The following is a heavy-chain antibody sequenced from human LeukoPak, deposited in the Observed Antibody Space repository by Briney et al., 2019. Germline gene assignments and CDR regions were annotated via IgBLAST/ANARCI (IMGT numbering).Heavy chain of an antibody. J-gene: IGHJ4*02. CDR1: GYTFTSYD. CDR2: ISAYNGNT. CDR3: ATVDTAMVTMDY. D-gene: IGHD5-18*01. V-gene: IGHV1-18*01. Sequence: GASVKVSCKASGYTFTSYDINWVRQAPGQGLEWMGWISAYNGNTNYAQKLQGRVTMTTDTSTSTAYMELSSLRSEDTAVYYCATVDTAMVTMDYWGQGTLVTVSS.